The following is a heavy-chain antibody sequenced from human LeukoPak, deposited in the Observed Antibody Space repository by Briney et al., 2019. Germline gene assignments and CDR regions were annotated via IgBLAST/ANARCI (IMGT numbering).Heavy chain of an antibody. J-gene: IGHJ3*02. CDR2: FSWNGDAF. D-gene: IGHD1-1*01. CDR3: VRRTTNWAFDI. CDR1: GFNFNNYA. Sequence: PGGSLRLSCAASGFNFNNYAMQWVRQTPGKGLQWVTGFSWNGDAFIYADPLKGRSTISRDDAKNSLFLQMNRLRVEDTAFYYCVRRTTNWAFDIWGQGTLVTVSS. V-gene: IGHV3-9*01.